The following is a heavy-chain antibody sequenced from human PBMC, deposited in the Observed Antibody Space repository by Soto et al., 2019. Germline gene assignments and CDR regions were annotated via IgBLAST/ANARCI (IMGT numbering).Heavy chain of an antibody. V-gene: IGHV4-30-2*01. CDR1: GGSISSGGYS. D-gene: IGHD1-26*01. Sequence: SETLSLTCAVSGGSISSGGYSWSWIRQPPGKGLEWIGYIYHSGSTYYNPSLKSQVTISVDRSKNQFSLKLSSVTAADTAVYYCAKGFGNYWAFDYWGQGTLVTVSS. CDR3: AKGFGNYWAFDY. J-gene: IGHJ4*02. CDR2: IYHSGST.